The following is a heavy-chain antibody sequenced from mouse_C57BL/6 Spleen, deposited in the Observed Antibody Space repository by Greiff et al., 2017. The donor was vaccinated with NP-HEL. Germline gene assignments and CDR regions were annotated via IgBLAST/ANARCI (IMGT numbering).Heavy chain of an antibody. CDR3: ARREGMITYYAMDY. CDR2: INPGSGGT. J-gene: IGHJ4*01. D-gene: IGHD2-4*01. Sequence: QVQLKQSGAELVRPGTSVKVSCKASGYAFTNYLIEWVKQRPGQGLEWIGLINPGSGGTNYNEKFKGKATLTADKSSSTAYMQLSSLTSEDSAVYFCARREGMITYYAMDYWGQGTSVTVSS. V-gene: IGHV1-54*01. CDR1: GYAFTNYL.